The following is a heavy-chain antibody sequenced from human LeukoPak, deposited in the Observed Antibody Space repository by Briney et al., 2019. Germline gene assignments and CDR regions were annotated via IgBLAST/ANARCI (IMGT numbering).Heavy chain of an antibody. CDR1: GGSISSSNW. CDR3: VNYSSASGWFDP. CDR2: IYHSGST. V-gene: IGHV4-4*02. D-gene: IGHD6-6*01. Sequence: SETLSLTCAVSGGSISSSNWWSWVRQPPGKGLEWIGEIYHSGSTNYNPSLKSRVTISVDTSKNQFSLKLSSVTAADTAVYYCVNYSSASGWFDPWGQGTLVTVSS. J-gene: IGHJ5*02.